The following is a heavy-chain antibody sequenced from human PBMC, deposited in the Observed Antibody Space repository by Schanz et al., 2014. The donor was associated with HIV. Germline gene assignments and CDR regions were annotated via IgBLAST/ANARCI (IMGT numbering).Heavy chain of an antibody. CDR2: ISDSGGST. CDR1: GFSFSSYA. J-gene: IGHJ6*02. V-gene: IGHV3-23*04. D-gene: IGHD2-2*02. CDR3: ARASFDTNSTNSIIHGMDV. Sequence: VQLVESGGGLLQPGGSLRLSCAASGFSFSSYAMSWVRQAPGKGLEWVSVISDSGGSTYYADSVKGRFTISRDNAKNSLYLQMNSLRDEDTAVYYCARASFDTNSTNSIIHGMDVWGQGTTVTVSS.